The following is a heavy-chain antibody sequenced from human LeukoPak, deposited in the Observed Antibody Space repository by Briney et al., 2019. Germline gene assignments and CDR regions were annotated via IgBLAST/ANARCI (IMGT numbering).Heavy chain of an antibody. J-gene: IGHJ4*02. V-gene: IGHV1-8*01. D-gene: IGHD2-15*01. CDR2: MNPNSGNT. Sequence: ASVTVSCKASGYTFTSYDINLVRQATGQGLEWMGWMNPNSGNTGYAQKFQGRVTMTRNTSISTAYMELSSLRTEDTAVYYCARGRVSRRGPSAYYFDYWGQGTLVTVSS. CDR3: ARGRVSRRGPSAYYFDY. CDR1: GYTFTSYD.